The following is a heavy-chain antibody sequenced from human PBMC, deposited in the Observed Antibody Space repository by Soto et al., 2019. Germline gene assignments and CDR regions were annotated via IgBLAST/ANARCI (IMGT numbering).Heavy chain of an antibody. D-gene: IGHD1-26*01. V-gene: IGHV1-2*02. J-gene: IGHJ4*02. CDR1: GYTFTDYH. CDR2: ITPKSGEI. CDR3: ARAPILGLTGDFDF. Sequence: QVHLVQSGAEVKRPGDSVKVSCKASGYTFTDYHIHWVRQAPGQGLEWMGRITPKSGEIYYSPKFQGRVTLTRDTSISTAYMELSTLIFDHTAVYYCARAPILGLTGDFDFWGQGTLATVSS.